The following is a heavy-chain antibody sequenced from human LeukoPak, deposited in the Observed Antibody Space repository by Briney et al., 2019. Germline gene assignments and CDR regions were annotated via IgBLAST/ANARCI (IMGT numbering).Heavy chain of an antibody. CDR2: IDYSGKT. CDR3: ARGYPFFDF. J-gene: IGHJ5*01. Sequence: SETLSLTCSVCGGSISSGTFYLNWIRQHPGKGLEWIVYIDYSGKTYYKPSLKSRLTISRDTSKNQLSLRLTSVTAADTAVYYCARGYPFFDFWGQGTLVTVSS. V-gene: IGHV4-31*03. D-gene: IGHD5-18*01. CDR1: GGSISSGTFY.